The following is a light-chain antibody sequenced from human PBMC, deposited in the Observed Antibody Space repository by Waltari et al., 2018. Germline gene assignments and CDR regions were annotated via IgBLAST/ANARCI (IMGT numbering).Light chain of an antibody. J-gene: IGKJ2*01. CDR2: STS. Sequence: DIQMTQSPSSLSASVGDRFTITCRARQTIYIYLNWYQQKPGRAPKLLIYSTSSLQSGVPSRFSGSGSGTDFTLTISSLQPEDVASYFCQQSYSTPETFGQGTKLEIK. V-gene: IGKV1-39*01. CDR3: QQSYSTPET. CDR1: QTIYIY.